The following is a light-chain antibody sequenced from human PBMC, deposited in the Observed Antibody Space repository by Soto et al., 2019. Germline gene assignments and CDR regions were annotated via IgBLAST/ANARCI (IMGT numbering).Light chain of an antibody. CDR3: QSYDSSLSGSV. CDR2: GNS. Sequence: QAVVTQPPSVSGAPGQRVTISCTGSSSNIGAGYDVHWYQHLPGTAPKLLIYGNSDRPSGVPDRFSGSQSGTSAALAINGLQAEDEADYYCQSYDSSLSGSVFGGGTKLTVL. CDR1: SSNIGAGYD. V-gene: IGLV1-40*01. J-gene: IGLJ2*01.